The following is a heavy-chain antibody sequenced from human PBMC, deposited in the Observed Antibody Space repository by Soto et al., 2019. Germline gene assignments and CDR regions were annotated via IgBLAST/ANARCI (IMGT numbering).Heavy chain of an antibody. D-gene: IGHD1-1*01. CDR2: ISGSGGST. CDR3: ANTRGVAAPWEPYYFDY. Sequence: GGSLRLSCAASGFTFSSYAMSWVRQAPGKGLEWVSAISGSGGSTYYADSVKGRFTISRDNSKNTLYLQMNSLRAEDTAVYYCANTRGVAAPWEPYYFDYWGQGTLVTVSS. CDR1: GFTFSSYA. J-gene: IGHJ4*02. V-gene: IGHV3-23*01.